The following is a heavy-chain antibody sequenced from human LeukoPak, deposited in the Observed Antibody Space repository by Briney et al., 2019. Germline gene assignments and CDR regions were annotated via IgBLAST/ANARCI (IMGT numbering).Heavy chain of an antibody. V-gene: IGHV3-30*03. CDR3: TRIFSLVRRYFDY. CDR2: ISYDGSNK. CDR1: GFTFSSYG. J-gene: IGHJ4*02. D-gene: IGHD2-21*01. Sequence: GGSLRLSCAASGFTFSSYGMHWVRQAPGKGLEWVAVISYDGSNKYYADSVKGRFTISRDNSKNTLYLQMNSLKTEDTAVYYCTRIFSLVRRYFDYWGQGTLVTVSS.